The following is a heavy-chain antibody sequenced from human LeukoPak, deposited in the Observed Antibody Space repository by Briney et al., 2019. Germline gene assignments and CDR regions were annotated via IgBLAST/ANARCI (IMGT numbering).Heavy chain of an antibody. V-gene: IGHV4-59*08. CDR1: GGSISSYY. J-gene: IGHJ3*02. CDR3: ARQGCSGGSCYSPDTRYAFDI. Sequence: SETLSLTCTVSGGSISSYYWSWIRQPPGKGLEWFGYIYYSGSTNYNPSLKSRVTISVDTSKNQFSLKLSSVTAADTAVYYCARQGCSGGSCYSPDTRYAFDIWGQGTMVTVSS. CDR2: IYYSGST. D-gene: IGHD2-15*01.